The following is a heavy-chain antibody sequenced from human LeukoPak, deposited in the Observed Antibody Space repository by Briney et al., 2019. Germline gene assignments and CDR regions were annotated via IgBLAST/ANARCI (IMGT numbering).Heavy chain of an antibody. Sequence: SETLSLTCAVSGYSIRSGHYWGWIRQSPGKGLEWIGSINHSGITEYNPSLKSRVTLSVDTSKNQFSLQLRSVPAADRALYYCARSGDYIKEGFDYWGQGTQVTVSS. CDR1: GYSIRSGHY. V-gene: IGHV4-38-2*01. CDR2: INHSGIT. J-gene: IGHJ4*02. CDR3: ARSGDYIKEGFDY. D-gene: IGHD3-22*01.